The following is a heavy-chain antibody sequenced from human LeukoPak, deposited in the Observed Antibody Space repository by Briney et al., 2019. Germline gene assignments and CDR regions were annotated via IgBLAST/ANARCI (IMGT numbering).Heavy chain of an antibody. Sequence: ASVKVSCKASGYTFTDFYIHWVRQAPGQGLEWMGWINPNSGGTNYAQRFQGRVTMTRDTSISTVYMELSRLRSDDTAVYYCARADMSSDYTPNDYWGQGTLVTVSS. CDR3: ARADMSSDYTPNDY. CDR2: INPNSGGT. J-gene: IGHJ4*02. D-gene: IGHD3-3*01. V-gene: IGHV1-2*02. CDR1: GYTFTDFY.